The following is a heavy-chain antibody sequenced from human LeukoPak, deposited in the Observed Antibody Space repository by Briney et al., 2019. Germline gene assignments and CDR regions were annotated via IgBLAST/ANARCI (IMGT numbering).Heavy chain of an antibody. CDR1: GFTLRGSW. CDR3: ATYTHWVAGDV. CDR2: MNQDGSEK. D-gene: IGHD3-16*01. J-gene: IGHJ6*02. V-gene: IGHV3-7*01. Sequence: GGSLRLSCAASGFTLRGSWMSWVRQAPGKGQEWVANMNQDGSEKDYVDSVKGRFTISRDNARNSLYLQMSSLRAEDTAVYYCATYTHWVAGDVWGQGTTVTVSS.